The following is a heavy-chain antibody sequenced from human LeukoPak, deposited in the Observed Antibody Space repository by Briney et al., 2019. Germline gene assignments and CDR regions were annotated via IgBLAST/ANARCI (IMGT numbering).Heavy chain of an antibody. J-gene: IGHJ4*02. D-gene: IGHD1-20*01. CDR1: GFSFSNYG. CDR3: ARGGTRYNWNYIDY. V-gene: IGHV3-33*01. CDR2: IWYDGGNK. Sequence: GGSLRLSCAASGFSFSNYGMHWVRQAPGMGLEWVAVIWYDGGNKYYADSVKGRFAISRDNSDNTLYLQMNSLRAEDTAVYYCARGGTRYNWNYIDYWGQGTLVTVSS.